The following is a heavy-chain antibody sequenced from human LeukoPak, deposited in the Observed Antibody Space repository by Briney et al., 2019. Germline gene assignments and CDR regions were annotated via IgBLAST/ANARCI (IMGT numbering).Heavy chain of an antibody. D-gene: IGHD2-2*01. V-gene: IGHV5-51*01. Sequence: GESLKISCKGSGYSFTSYWIGWVRQMPGKGLEWMGIIYPGDSDTRYSPSFQGQVTISADKSISTAYLQWSSLKASDTAMYYCARSNPQGYCSSTSCHPRLDYWGQGTLVTVSS. CDR2: IYPGDSDT. CDR3: ARSNPQGYCSSTSCHPRLDY. J-gene: IGHJ4*02. CDR1: GYSFTSYW.